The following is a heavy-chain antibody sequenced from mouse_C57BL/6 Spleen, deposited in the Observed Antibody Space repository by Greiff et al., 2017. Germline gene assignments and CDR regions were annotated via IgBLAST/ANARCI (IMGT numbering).Heavy chain of an antibody. CDR2: ISSGSSTI. J-gene: IGHJ2*01. CDR3: ARRTTVVASLEY. D-gene: IGHD1-1*01. V-gene: IGHV5-17*01. CDR1: GFTFSDYG. Sequence: EVQLVESGGGLVKPGGSLKLSCAASGFTFSDYGMHWVRPAPEKGLEWVAYISSGSSTIYYADTVQGRFTISRHNAKNTLFLQMTSVRSGDTAMYYCARRTTVVASLEYWGQGTTLTVSS.